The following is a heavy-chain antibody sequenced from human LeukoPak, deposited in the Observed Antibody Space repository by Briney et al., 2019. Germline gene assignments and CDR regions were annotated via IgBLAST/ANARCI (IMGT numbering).Heavy chain of an antibody. Sequence: GGSLRLSCAASGFTFSSYGMHWVRQAPGKGLEWVAFIRYDGSNKYYADSVKGRFTISRDNSKNTLYLQMNSLRAEDTAVYYCANLVPTYYYDSSGYPPGAFYIWGQGTMVTVSS. J-gene: IGHJ3*02. CDR1: GFTFSSYG. D-gene: IGHD3-22*01. CDR2: IRYDGSNK. V-gene: IGHV3-30*02. CDR3: ANLVPTYYYDSSGYPPGAFYI.